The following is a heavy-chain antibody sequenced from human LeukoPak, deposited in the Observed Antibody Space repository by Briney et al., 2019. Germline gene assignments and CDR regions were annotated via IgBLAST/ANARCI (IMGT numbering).Heavy chain of an antibody. CDR1: GFTFSSYG. D-gene: IGHD6-6*01. J-gene: IGHJ4*02. Sequence: GGSLRLSCAASGFTFSSYGMHWVRQAPGKGLEWVAVISYDGSNKYYADSVKGRFTISRDNSKNTLYLQMNSLRAEDTAVYYCAKSNLKYYFDSWGQGTLVTVSS. CDR3: AKSNLKYYFDS. V-gene: IGHV3-30*18. CDR2: ISYDGSNK.